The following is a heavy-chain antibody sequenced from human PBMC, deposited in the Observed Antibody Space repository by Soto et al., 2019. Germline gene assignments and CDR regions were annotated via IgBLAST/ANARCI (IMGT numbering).Heavy chain of an antibody. CDR2: ITSKGTSE. Sequence: ESGGGLVQPGGSLRLACSASGFTFSAFAMHWVRQIPGRGPEHVSAITSKGTSEYYADSVKGRFTISRDNSKNILYLQMRSLRPEDTAMYYCVKDAGSGSYYVPNCIDPWGQGTLVTVSS. V-gene: IGHV3-64D*08. J-gene: IGHJ5*02. D-gene: IGHD3-10*01. CDR3: VKDAGSGSYYVPNCIDP. CDR1: GFTFSAFA.